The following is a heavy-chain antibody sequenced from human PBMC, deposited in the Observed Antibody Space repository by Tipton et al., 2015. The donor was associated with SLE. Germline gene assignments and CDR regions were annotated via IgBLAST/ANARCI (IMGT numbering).Heavy chain of an antibody. D-gene: IGHD3-3*01. J-gene: IGHJ3*02. V-gene: IGHV3-21*03. CDR2: ISSSSSYI. CDR3: ARRFLEWLLPDAFDI. CDR1: GFTFSSYS. Sequence: PRLSCAASGFTFSSYSMNWVRQAPGKGLEWVSSISSSSSYIYYADSVKGRFTISRDNAKNSLYLQMNSLRAEDTAVYYCARRFLEWLLPDAFDIWGQGTMVTVSS.